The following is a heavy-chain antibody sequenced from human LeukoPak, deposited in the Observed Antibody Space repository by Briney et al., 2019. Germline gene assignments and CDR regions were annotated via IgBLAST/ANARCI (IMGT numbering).Heavy chain of an antibody. CDR2: SNPNSGGT. CDR1: GYTFTGYY. D-gene: IGHD3-3*01. CDR3: ARTYYDFWSGYYTENYYFDY. J-gene: IGHJ4*02. V-gene: IGHV1-2*02. Sequence: GASVKVSCKASGYTFTGYYMHWVRQAPGQGLEWMGWSNPNSGGTNYAQKFQGRVTMTRDTSISTAYMELSRLRSDDTAVYYCARTYYDFWSGYYTENYYFDYWGQGTLVTVSS.